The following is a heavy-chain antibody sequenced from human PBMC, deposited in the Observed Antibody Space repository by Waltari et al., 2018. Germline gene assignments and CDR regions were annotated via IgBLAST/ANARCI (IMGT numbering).Heavy chain of an antibody. Sequence: QVQLQESGPGLVKPSGTLSLTCAVSGSSTSGSPWWNWARQPPGKGLEWIGEIPLRGSRNFNPSLKSRVIISLDKSKTQFALRLSSVTAADTAVYYCARRSGSYFDSWGQGAPVTVSS. CDR3: ARRSGSYFDS. CDR2: IPLRGSR. CDR1: GSSTSGSPW. J-gene: IGHJ4*02. V-gene: IGHV4-4*02. D-gene: IGHD1-26*01.